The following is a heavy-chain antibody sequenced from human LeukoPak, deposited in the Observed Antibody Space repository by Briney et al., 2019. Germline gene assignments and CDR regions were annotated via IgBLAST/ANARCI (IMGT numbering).Heavy chain of an antibody. CDR2: IIPILGIA. J-gene: IGHJ5*02. Sequence: SVKVSCKASGGTFSSYAIIWVRQAPGQGLEWMGRIIPILGIANYAQKFQGRVTITADKSTSTAYMELSSLRSEDTAVYYCARDRYSSSGRRYNWFDPWGQGTLVTVSS. CDR1: GGTFSSYA. D-gene: IGHD6-6*01. CDR3: ARDRYSSSGRRYNWFDP. V-gene: IGHV1-69*04.